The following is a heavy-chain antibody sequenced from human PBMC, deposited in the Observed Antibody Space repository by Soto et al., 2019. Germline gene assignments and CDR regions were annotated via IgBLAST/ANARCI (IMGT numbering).Heavy chain of an antibody. CDR2: IWYDGSNK. V-gene: IGHV3-33*01. D-gene: IGHD2-2*01. Sequence: GGSLRLSCAASGFTFSTYGMHWVRQAPGKGLEWVAVIWYDGSNKYYADSMQGRFTISRDNSKNTLYLQMNSLRAEDTAVYYCARDYMPGDGMGMDVWGQGTTVTVSS. CDR3: ARDYMPGDGMGMDV. J-gene: IGHJ6*02. CDR1: GFTFSTYG.